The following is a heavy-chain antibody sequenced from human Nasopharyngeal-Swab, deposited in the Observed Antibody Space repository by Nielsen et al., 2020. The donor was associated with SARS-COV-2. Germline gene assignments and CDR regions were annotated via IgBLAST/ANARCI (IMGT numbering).Heavy chain of an antibody. J-gene: IGHJ4*02. CDR1: GFTFSSYA. Sequence: GGSLRLSCAASGFTFSSYAMSWVRQAPGKGLEWVSGISGSAGSTYYADSVRGRFTISRDNAKNTLYLQMNSLRAEDTAVYYCASGPRGSYLQFDNWGQGTLVTVSS. CDR2: ISGSAGST. V-gene: IGHV3-23*01. CDR3: ASGPRGSYLQFDN. D-gene: IGHD1-26*01.